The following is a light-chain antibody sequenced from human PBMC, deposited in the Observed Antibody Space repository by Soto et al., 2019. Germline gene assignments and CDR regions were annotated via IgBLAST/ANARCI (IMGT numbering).Light chain of an antibody. CDR2: DVS. V-gene: IGLV2-14*01. J-gene: IGLJ1*01. CDR3: SSYTTSNTRQIV. Sequence: SALTQPAPLSWSPGQAITISCTGTSSDICGYNYVSWYQQHPGKAPKFMIYDVSNRPSGVSNRFSGSKSGNTASLTISGLQAEDEADYYCSSYTTSNTRQIVFGTGTKVTVL. CDR1: SSDICGYNY.